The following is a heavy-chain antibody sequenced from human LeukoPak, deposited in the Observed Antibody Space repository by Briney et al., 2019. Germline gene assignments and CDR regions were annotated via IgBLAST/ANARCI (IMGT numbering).Heavy chain of an antibody. CDR1: GYTFTSYG. V-gene: IGHV1-18*01. D-gene: IGHD2-2*01. Sequence: ASVRVSCKASGYTFTSYGIGWVRQAPGQGLEWMGWISAYNGNTNYAQKLQGRVTMTTDTSTSTAYMELRSLRSDDTAVYYCARVLGYCSSTSCYEIYNWFDPWGQGTLVTVSS. CDR3: ARVLGYCSSTSCYEIYNWFDP. CDR2: ISAYNGNT. J-gene: IGHJ5*02.